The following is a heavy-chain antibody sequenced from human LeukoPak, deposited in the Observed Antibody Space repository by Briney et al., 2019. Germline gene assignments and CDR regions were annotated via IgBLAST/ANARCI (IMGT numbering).Heavy chain of an antibody. Sequence: PSQTLSLTCTVSGGSISSGSYYWSWIRQPAGKGLEWIGRIYTSGSTNYNPSLKSRVPISVDTSKNQFSLKLSSVTAADTAVYYCARSYCSSTSCYTGGFDYWGQGTLVTVSS. CDR3: ARSYCSSTSCYTGGFDY. J-gene: IGHJ4*02. D-gene: IGHD2-2*02. V-gene: IGHV4-61*02. CDR2: IYTSGST. CDR1: GGSISSGSYY.